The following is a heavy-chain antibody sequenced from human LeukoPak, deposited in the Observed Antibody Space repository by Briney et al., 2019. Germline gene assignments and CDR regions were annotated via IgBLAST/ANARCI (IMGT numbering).Heavy chain of an antibody. CDR3: AREPGGVRRYFDY. CDR1: GGNLGNYA. CDR2: IVPIFGST. V-gene: IGHV1-69*06. Sequence: SVKVSCKASGGNLGNYAIAWVRQAPGQGLEWMGRIVPIFGSTNFAQKFQDRLTIAADKATNTLYLELTNLRSDDTAVYYCAREPGGVRRYFDYWDQGTLVTVSS. J-gene: IGHJ4*02. D-gene: IGHD1-26*01.